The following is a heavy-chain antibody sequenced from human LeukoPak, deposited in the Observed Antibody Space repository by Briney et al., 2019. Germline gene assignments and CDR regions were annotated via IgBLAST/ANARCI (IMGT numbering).Heavy chain of an antibody. CDR3: ARDPVEWELLLDY. CDR1: GFTFSSYV. Sequence: GGSLRLSCAASGFTFSSYVMSWVSQAPGKGLEWVSAISGSGSGTYHADSVKGRFTISRDNSKNTLYLQMASLRVEDTAVYYCARDPVEWELLLDYWGQGTLVTVSS. D-gene: IGHD1-26*01. V-gene: IGHV3-23*01. CDR2: ISGSGSGT. J-gene: IGHJ4*02.